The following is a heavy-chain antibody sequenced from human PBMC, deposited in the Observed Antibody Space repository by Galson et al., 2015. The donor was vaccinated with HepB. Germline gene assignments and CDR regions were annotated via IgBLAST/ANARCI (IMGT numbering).Heavy chain of an antibody. CDR1: GFTFSSYS. V-gene: IGHV3-21*01. CDR3: SNFKPGIAAAGLDY. Sequence: SLRLSCAASGFTFSSYSMNWVRQAPGKGLEWVSSITSSSNYIYYADSVKGRFTISRDNAKNSLYLQMNSLRAEDTAVYYCSNFKPGIAAAGLDYWGQGTLVTVSS. CDR2: ITSSSNYI. D-gene: IGHD6-13*01. J-gene: IGHJ4*02.